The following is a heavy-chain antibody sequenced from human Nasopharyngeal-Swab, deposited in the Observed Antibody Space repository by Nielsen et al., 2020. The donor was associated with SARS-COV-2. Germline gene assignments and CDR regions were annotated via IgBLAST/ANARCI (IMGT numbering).Heavy chain of an antibody. CDR2: ISGSGGST. J-gene: IGHJ4*02. CDR3: AKQRYCSSTSCYGGGLDY. Sequence: WIRQPPGKGLEWVSAISGSGGSTYYADSVKGRFTISRDNSKNTLYLQMNSLRAEDTAVYYCAKQRYCSSTSCYGGGLDYWGQGTLVTVSS. D-gene: IGHD2-2*01. V-gene: IGHV3-23*01.